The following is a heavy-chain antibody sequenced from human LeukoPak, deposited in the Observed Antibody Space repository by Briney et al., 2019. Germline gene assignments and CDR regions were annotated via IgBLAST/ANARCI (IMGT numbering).Heavy chain of an antibody. J-gene: IGHJ4*02. CDR3: AASPPGGPIDY. D-gene: IGHD3-16*01. CDR1: GFTFSSYS. CDR2: ISRDSRTI. V-gene: IGHV3-21*01. Sequence: GGSLRLSCAASGFTFSSYSVNWVRQAPGKGLEWVSIISRDSRTIIYTDSAKGRFAISRDNAKNSLYLQMDSLRAEDTAVYFCAASPPGGPIDYWGQGALVSVSS.